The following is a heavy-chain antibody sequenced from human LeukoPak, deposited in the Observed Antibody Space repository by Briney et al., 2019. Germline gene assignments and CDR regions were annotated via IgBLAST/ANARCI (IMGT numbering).Heavy chain of an antibody. CDR3: ARAALLRLVGATQYMDV. CDR1: GFTFDDYA. V-gene: IGHV3-9*01. D-gene: IGHD1-26*01. Sequence: GGSLRLSCAVSGFTFDDYAMHWVRQVPGKGLEWVSCISWNSDNIGYADSVKGRFTISRDNAKNSLYLQMNSLRAEDTAVYYCARAALLRLVGATQYMDVWGKGTTVTVSS. J-gene: IGHJ6*03. CDR2: ISWNSDNI.